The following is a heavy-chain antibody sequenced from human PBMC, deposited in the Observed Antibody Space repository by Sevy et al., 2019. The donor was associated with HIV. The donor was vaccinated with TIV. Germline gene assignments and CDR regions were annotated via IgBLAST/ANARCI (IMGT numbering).Heavy chain of an antibody. J-gene: IGHJ6*02. V-gene: IGHV1-18*01. CDR2: ISAYNGNT. D-gene: IGHD6-6*01. Sequence: ASVKVSCKASGYIFTSYGISWVRQAPGQGREWMGWISAYNGNTNYAQKLQGRVTMTTDTSTSTAYMELRSLRSDDTAVYYCARPWAYSSSSWGYGMDVWGQGITVTVSS. CDR3: ARPWAYSSSSWGYGMDV. CDR1: GYIFTSYG.